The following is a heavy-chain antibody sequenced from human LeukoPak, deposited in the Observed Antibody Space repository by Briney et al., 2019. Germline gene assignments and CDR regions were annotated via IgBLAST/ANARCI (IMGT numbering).Heavy chain of an antibody. CDR3: ARDVYCSGGSRYSSEYYYYYGMDV. D-gene: IGHD2-15*01. V-gene: IGHV1-18*01. CDR2: ISAYNGNT. Sequence: GASVKVSCKASGYTFTSYGISWVRQAPGQGLEWMGWISAYNGNTNYAQKLQGRVTMTTDTSTSTAYMELRSLRSDDTAVYYCARDVYCSGGSRYSSEYYYYYGMDVWGQGTTVTVSS. CDR1: GYTFTSYG. J-gene: IGHJ6*02.